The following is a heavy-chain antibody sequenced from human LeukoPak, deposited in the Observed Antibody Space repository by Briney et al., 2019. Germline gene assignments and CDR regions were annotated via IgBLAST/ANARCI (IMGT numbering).Heavy chain of an antibody. J-gene: IGHJ4*02. CDR2: ISSSGSTI. Sequence: PGGSLRLSCVASGFTFSSYEMNWVRQAPGKGLEWVSYISSSGSTIYYADSVKGRFTISRDNAKNSLYLQMNSLRAEDTAVYYCARMHGEIDYWGQGNLVTVSS. CDR1: GFTFSSYE. CDR3: ARMHGEIDY. D-gene: IGHD3-10*01. V-gene: IGHV3-48*03.